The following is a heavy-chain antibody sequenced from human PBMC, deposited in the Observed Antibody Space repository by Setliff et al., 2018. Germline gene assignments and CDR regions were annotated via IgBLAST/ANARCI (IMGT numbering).Heavy chain of an antibody. V-gene: IGHV3-48*04. D-gene: IGHD2-2*01. CDR2: ISSHSNTI. Sequence: GGSLRLSCAASGFTFDIYSMSWVRQAPGKGLEWVSYISSHSNTIWYADSVKGRFTISRDNAKNSVYLHMDSLRPEDTAVYYCATPALSSIDYWGQGTLVTVSS. J-gene: IGHJ4*02. CDR3: ATPALSSIDY. CDR1: GFTFDIYS.